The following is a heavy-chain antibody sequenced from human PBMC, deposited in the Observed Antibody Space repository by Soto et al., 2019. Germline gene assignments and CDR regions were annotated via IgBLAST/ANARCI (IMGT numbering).Heavy chain of an antibody. CDR3: ARVPGREFRLAYFDN. V-gene: IGHV3-33*01. CDR2: IWYDGSNI. Sequence: QVHLVESGGGAVQPGRSLTISCAASGFTFSSYGMHWVRQAPGKGLEWVAVIWYDGSNIHYADAVKGRFTISRDNSKKTLYLQMNSLRAEDTAVYYCARVPGREFRLAYFDNWGQGTLVTVSS. J-gene: IGHJ4*02. CDR1: GFTFSSYG. D-gene: IGHD3-10*01.